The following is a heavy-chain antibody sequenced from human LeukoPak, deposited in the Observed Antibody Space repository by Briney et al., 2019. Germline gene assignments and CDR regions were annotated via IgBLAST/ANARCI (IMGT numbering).Heavy chain of an antibody. V-gene: IGHV4-39*07. J-gene: IGHJ5*02. Sequence: PSETLSLTCTVSGGSISSSSYYWGWIRQPPGKGLEWIGSIYYSGSTYYNPSLKSRVTISVDTSKNQFSLKLSSVTAADTAVYYCAHHYGSGSYYPSYNWFDPWGQGTLVTVSS. CDR3: AHHYGSGSYYPSYNWFDP. D-gene: IGHD3-10*01. CDR2: IYYSGST. CDR1: GGSISSSSYY.